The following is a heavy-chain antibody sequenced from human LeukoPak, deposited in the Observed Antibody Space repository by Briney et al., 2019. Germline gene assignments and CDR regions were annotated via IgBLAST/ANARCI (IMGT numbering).Heavy chain of an antibody. CDR3: ATQPGDYYYYGMDV. V-gene: IGHV3-30*03. CDR2: ISYDGSNK. J-gene: IGHJ6*04. CDR1: GFTFSSYD. Sequence: GGSLRLSCAASGFTFSSYDMHWVRQAPGKGLEWVAVISYDGSNKYYADSVKGRFTISRDNSKNTLYLQMNSLRAEDTAVYYCATQPGDYYYYGMDVWGKGTTVTVSS. D-gene: IGHD1-14*01.